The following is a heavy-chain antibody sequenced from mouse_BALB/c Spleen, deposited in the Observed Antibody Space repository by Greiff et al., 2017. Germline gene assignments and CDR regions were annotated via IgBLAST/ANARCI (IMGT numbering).Heavy chain of an antibody. Sequence: ESGPGLVKPSQSLSLTCTVTGYSITSDYAWNWIRQFPGNQLEWMGYISYSGSTSYNPSLKSRISITRDTSKNQFFLQLNSVTTEDTATYYCARLRDYDGFAYWGQGTLVTVSA. CDR2: ISYSGST. J-gene: IGHJ3*01. CDR1: GYSITSDYA. D-gene: IGHD2-4*01. V-gene: IGHV3-2*02. CDR3: ARLRDYDGFAY.